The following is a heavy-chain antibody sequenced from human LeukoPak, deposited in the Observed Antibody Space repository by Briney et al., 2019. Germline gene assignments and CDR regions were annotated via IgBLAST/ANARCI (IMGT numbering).Heavy chain of an antibody. J-gene: IGHJ3*02. V-gene: IGHV4-4*07. D-gene: IGHD2-21*01. CDR2: IYTSGST. CDR3: ASAYYDAFDI. CDR1: GYSISSGYY. Sequence: SETLSLTCTVSGYSISSGYYWSWIRQPAGKGLEWIGRIYTSGSTNYNPFLKSRVTMSVDTSKNKFSLKLSSVTAADTAVYYCASAYYDAFDIWGQGTMVTVSS.